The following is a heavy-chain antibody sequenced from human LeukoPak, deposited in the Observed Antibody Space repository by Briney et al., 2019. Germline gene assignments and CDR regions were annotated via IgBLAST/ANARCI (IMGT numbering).Heavy chain of an antibody. CDR3: ARDRYCSSTSCYRARPNWFDP. J-gene: IGHJ5*02. V-gene: IGHV1-8*01. CDR2: MNPNNGNT. Sequence: GASVKVSCKASGYTFTSYDINWVRQATGQGLEWMGWMNPNNGNTGYAQKFQGRVTMTRNTSISTAYMELSSLRSEDTAVYYCARDRYCSSTSCYRARPNWFDPWGQGTLVTVSS. CDR1: GYTFTSYD. D-gene: IGHD2-2*01.